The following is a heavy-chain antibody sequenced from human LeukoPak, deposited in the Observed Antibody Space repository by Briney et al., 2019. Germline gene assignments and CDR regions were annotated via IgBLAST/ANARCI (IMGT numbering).Heavy chain of an antibody. CDR3: ARDHDWGVDY. J-gene: IGHJ4*02. D-gene: IGHD7-27*01. V-gene: IGHV1-2*02. CDR1: GYSFTTYY. CDR2: INGKRGDT. Sequence: GASVKVSCKASGYSFTTYYIHWVRQAPGQGLEWMGWINGKRGDTNYAQNFQDRVTMTRDTSTSTVYMELSRLTVDDTAVYYCARDHDWGVDYWGQGTLVTVSS.